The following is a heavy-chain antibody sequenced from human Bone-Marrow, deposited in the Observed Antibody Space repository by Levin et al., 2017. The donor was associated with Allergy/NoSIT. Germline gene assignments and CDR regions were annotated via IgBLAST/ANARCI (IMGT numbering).Heavy chain of an antibody. D-gene: IGHD5-24*01. J-gene: IGHJ6*02. CDR3: AKDPMCDRYKFAMDV. V-gene: IGHV3-23*01. Sequence: GGSLRLSCTASGFTFNKYGVTWVRQAPGKGLEWVSSVSGSGIDANYADSVRGRFTISRDTNMIFLQMSRLRVEDTATYSCAKDPMCDRYKFAMDVWGPGTTVVVS. CDR1: GFTFNKYG. CDR2: VSGSGIDA.